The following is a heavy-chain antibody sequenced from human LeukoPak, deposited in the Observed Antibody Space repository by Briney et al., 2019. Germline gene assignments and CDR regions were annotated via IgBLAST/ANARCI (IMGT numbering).Heavy chain of an antibody. D-gene: IGHD6-13*01. CDR2: IYHSGGA. CDR3: ATSGYSSSWLGVFDY. J-gene: IGHJ4*02. V-gene: IGHV4-31*03. CDR1: GGSISSGAYY. Sequence: SETLSLTCTVSGGSISSGAYYWNWIRQHPGKGLEWIGYIYHSGGAYYNPSLKSRITISVDTSKNHFSLKLSSVTAADTAVYYCATSGYSSSWLGVFDYWGQGTLVAVSS.